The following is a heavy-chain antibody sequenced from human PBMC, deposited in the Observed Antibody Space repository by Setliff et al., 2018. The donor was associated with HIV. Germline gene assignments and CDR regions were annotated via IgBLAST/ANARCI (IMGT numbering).Heavy chain of an antibody. J-gene: IGHJ5*02. CDR1: GYTLTSYG. CDR2: ISAYTGNT. CDR3: ARDRAQGIVIIPPAMGFDP. D-gene: IGHD2-2*01. Sequence: ASVKVSCKASGYTLTSYGISWVRQAPGQGLEWMGWISAYTGNTDCAQKFQGRVTMTTDTSTSTAYMELRSLRSDDTAVYYCARDRAQGIVIIPPAMGFDPWGQGTLVTVSS. V-gene: IGHV1-18*01.